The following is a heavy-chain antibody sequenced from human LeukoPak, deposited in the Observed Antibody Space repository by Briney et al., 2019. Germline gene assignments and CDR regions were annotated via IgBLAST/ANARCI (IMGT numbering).Heavy chain of an antibody. D-gene: IGHD3-22*01. CDR2: ISSSSSYI. CDR3: ARLPIVVITSGGY. CDR1: GSTFSSYS. Sequence: GGSLRLSCAASGSTFSSYSMNWVRQAPGKGLEWVSSISSSSSYIYYVDSVKGRFTISRDNAKNSLYLQMNSLRAEDTAVYYCARLPIVVITSGGYWGQGTLVTVSS. V-gene: IGHV3-21*01. J-gene: IGHJ4*02.